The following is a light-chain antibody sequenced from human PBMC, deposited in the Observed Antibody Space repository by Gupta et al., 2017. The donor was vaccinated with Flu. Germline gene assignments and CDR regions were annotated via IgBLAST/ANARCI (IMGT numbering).Light chain of an antibody. CDR1: QNVNNNY. Sequence: EIVLTQSPGTLSLSPGESATLSCRASQNVNNNYLAWYQQKPGQTPSLLIYDASRRATGIPDRFSGSGFGTDFTLSSSRRGPKDFPVYNGQHEGGSRTFGPGTKVEIK. CDR3: QHEGGSRT. CDR2: DAS. J-gene: IGKJ1*01. V-gene: IGKV3-20*01.